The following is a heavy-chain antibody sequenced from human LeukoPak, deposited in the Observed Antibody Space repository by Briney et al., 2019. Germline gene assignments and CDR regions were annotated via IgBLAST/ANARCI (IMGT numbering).Heavy chain of an antibody. CDR1: GFTFSTYA. CDR3: ARDGDTVLTRGYYYYMDV. V-gene: IGHV3-21*01. D-gene: IGHD4-23*01. CDR2: ISTSSSYI. Sequence: GGSLRLSCEASGFTFSTYAMNWVRQAPGKGLEWVSSISTSSSYIYYADSVKGRFTISRDNAKKSLYLQMNSLRAEDTAVYYCARDGDTVLTRGYYYYMDVWGKGTTVTVSS. J-gene: IGHJ6*03.